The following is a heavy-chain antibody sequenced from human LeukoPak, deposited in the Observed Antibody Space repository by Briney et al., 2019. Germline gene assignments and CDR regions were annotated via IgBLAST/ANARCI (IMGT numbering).Heavy chain of an antibody. V-gene: IGHV1-69*05. J-gene: IGHJ4*02. Sequence: ASVKVSCKASGGTFSSRAISWVRQAPGQGLEWVGGIIPIFGTTNYAQKFQGRVTITTDESTSTGYMELRSLRSDDTAVYYCARGDSGYDYGFDNWGQGTLVTVSS. CDR3: ARGDSGYDYGFDN. CDR1: GGTFSSRA. CDR2: IIPIFGTT. D-gene: IGHD5-12*01.